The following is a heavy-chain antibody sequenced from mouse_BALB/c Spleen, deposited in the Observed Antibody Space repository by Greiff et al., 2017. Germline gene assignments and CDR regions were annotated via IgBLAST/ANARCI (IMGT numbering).Heavy chain of an antibody. CDR3: ARYYGNYGDWYFDV. CDR1: GFNIKDTY. J-gene: IGHJ1*01. CDR2: IDPANGNT. V-gene: IGHV14-3*02. Sequence: VQLQQSGAELVKPGASVKLSCTASGFNIKDTYMHWVKQRPEQGLEWIGRIDPANGNTKYDPKFQGKATITADTSSNTAYLQLSSLTSEDTAVYYCARYYGNYGDWYFDVWGAGTTVTVSS. D-gene: IGHD2-1*01.